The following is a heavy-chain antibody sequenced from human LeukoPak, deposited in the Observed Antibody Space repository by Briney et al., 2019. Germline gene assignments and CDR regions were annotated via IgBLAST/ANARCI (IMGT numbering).Heavy chain of an antibody. J-gene: IGHJ4*02. CDR1: GFNFGIYG. CDR2: MWDDGTNE. CDR3: AKDGVRGRYDSSGYPGY. Sequence: GGSLRLSCTASGFNFGIYGMHWVRQAPGKGLEWVAVMWDDGTNEYYADSMKGRFTISRDNSKNTLYLQMNSLRAEDTAVYYCAKDGVRGRYDSSGYPGYWGQGTLVTVSS. V-gene: IGHV3-30*02. D-gene: IGHD3-22*01.